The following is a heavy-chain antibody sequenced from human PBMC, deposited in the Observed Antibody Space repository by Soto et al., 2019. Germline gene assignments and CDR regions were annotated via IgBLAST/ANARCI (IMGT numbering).Heavy chain of an antibody. CDR1: GFTFTSSA. CDR3: AAAFQGLDCRSASCYSEGYCFDA. D-gene: IGHD2-2*01. CDR2: IVVSSGNT. J-gene: IGHJ6*02. Sequence: ASVKVSCKASGFTFTSSAVQWVRQARGQRLEWIGWIVVSSGNTNYAQKFQGRVTITRDMSTSTAYMELSSLRSEDTAVYYCAAAFQGLDCRSASCYSEGYCFDAWGQGTMVTVSS. V-gene: IGHV1-58*01.